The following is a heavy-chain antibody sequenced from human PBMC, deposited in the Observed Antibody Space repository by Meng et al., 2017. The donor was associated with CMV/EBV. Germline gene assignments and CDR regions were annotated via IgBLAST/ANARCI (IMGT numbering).Heavy chain of an antibody. D-gene: IGHD3-10*01. CDR3: ARDPDGSSLYYYYYYGMDV. CDR2: IKQDGSEK. J-gene: IGHJ6*02. CDR1: GFTFSSYW. Sequence: SCAASGFTFSSYWMSWVRQAPGKGLEWVANIKQDGSEKYYVDSVKGRFTISRDNAKNSLYLQMNSLRAKDTAVYYCARDPDGSSLYYYYYYGMDVWGQGTTVTVSS. V-gene: IGHV3-7*01.